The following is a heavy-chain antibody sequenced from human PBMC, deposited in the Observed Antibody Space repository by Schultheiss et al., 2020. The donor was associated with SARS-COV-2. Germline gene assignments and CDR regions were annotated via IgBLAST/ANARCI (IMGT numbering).Heavy chain of an antibody. CDR3: ARDRGAARYHYYYYMDV. CDR1: GFTFSSYG. V-gene: IGHV3-33*01. Sequence: GESLKISCAASGFTFSSYGMHWVRQAPGKGLEWVAVIWYDGSNKYYADSVKGRFTISRDNSKNTLYLQMNSLRAEDTAVYYCARDRGAARYHYYYYMDVWGKGTTVTVSS. J-gene: IGHJ6*03. D-gene: IGHD6-6*01. CDR2: IWYDGSNK.